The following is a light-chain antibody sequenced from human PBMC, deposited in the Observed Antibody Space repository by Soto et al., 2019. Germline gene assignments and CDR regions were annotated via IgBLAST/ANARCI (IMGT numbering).Light chain of an antibody. CDR2: GAS. Sequence: ELVMTQSPAALSVSPGERATLACRARQSSSCNLAWYQQKPCQAPRLLMYGASTRATGIRARFSGGGSGTEFSLTISSRQYKDFAVYYCQQYNNWSGTFGQRTKVEIK. V-gene: IGKV3-15*01. J-gene: IGKJ1*01. CDR1: QSSSCN. CDR3: QQYNNWSGT.